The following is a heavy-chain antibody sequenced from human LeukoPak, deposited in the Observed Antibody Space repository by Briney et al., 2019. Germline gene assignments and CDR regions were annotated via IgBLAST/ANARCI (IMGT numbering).Heavy chain of an antibody. CDR3: ARGRNYGSGNYVFDY. J-gene: IGHJ4*02. CDR2: ISGRGDTT. CDR1: GFTFSSYE. D-gene: IGHD3-10*01. Sequence: GGSLRLSCAASGFTFSSYEMNWVRQAPGKGLECVSRISGRGDTTNYADSVKGRFTISRDNSKNTVDLQMDSLRADDTAVYYCARGRNYGSGNYVFDYWGQGTLVTVSS. V-gene: IGHV3-23*01.